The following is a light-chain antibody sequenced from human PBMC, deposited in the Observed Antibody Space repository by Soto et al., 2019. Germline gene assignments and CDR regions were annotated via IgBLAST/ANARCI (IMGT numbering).Light chain of an antibody. J-gene: IGKJ3*01. CDR1: QTVSSAY. Sequence: VLTQSPGTLSLSPGESATLSCRASQTVSSAYLAWYQQKPGQAPRLLIYGASSRVPIVPDRFSGSGSGADFNLAISSLEPEDFALYYCQYYNTSSGFAFGPGTRV. V-gene: IGKV3-20*01. CDR2: GAS. CDR3: QYYNTSSGFA.